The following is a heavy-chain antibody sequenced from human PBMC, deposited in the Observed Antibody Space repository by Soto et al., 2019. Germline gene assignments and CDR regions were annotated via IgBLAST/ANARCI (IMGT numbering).Heavy chain of an antibody. CDR1: GGPFRDSY. D-gene: IGHD2-15*01. V-gene: IGHV4-34*01. J-gene: IGHJ5*02. CDR3: TRRRAVAVADKRPWWFDP. CDR2: VNQSGST. Sequence: QVQLQQWGAGLVKPSETLSLTCAVSGGPFRDSYWTWIRQPPGKGLEWIGEVNQSGSTSYNPSLRSRVIISEDTSRKQFTLNLTSVTAADTAVYYCTRRRAVAVADKRPWWFDPWGQGILVTVSS.